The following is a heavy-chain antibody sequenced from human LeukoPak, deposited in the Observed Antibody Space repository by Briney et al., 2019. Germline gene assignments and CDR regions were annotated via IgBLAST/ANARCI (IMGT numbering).Heavy chain of an antibody. CDR2: ISWNSGSI. V-gene: IGHV3-9*01. CDR1: GFTFDDYS. J-gene: IGHJ4*02. CDR3: AKAAVYGSGGEGYYFDY. D-gene: IGHD3-10*01. Sequence: GGSLRLSCAASGFTFDDYSMHWVRQAPGKGLEWVSGISWNSGSICYADSVKRRFTISRDNAKNSLYLQMNSLRAEDTALYYCAKAAVYGSGGEGYYFDYWGQGTLVTVSS.